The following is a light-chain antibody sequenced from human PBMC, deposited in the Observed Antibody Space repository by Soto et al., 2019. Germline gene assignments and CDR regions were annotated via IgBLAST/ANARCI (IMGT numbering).Light chain of an antibody. Sequence: EIVLTQSPGSLSLSPGERATLSCRASQSISSNYLAWYRQKPGQAPRLLIYGASSRATGIPDRFSGSGSGTDFTLTINRLEPEDFAVYYCQQYGSSPSTFGQGTKVDIK. J-gene: IGKJ1*01. CDR1: QSISSNY. V-gene: IGKV3-20*01. CDR2: GAS. CDR3: QQYGSSPST.